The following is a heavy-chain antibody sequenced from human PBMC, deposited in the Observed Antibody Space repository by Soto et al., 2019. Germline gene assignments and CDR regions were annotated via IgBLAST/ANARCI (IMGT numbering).Heavy chain of an antibody. CDR1: GGSIRNYY. CDR3: ARGRYYYGSGSYGYYYYYMDV. J-gene: IGHJ6*03. Sequence: SETLSLTCTFSGGSIRNYYWNWIRQPPGKGLEWIGEINHSGSTNYNPSLKSRVTISVDTSKNQFSLKLSSVTAADTAVYYCARGRYYYGSGSYGYYYYYMDVWGKGTTVTVSS. V-gene: IGHV4-59*12. CDR2: INHSGST. D-gene: IGHD3-10*01.